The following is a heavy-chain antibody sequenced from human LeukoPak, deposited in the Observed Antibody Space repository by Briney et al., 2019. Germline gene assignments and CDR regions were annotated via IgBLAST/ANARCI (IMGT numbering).Heavy chain of an antibody. Sequence: GGSLRLSCAASGFTVSSNYMSWVRQAPGKGLEWVSLLYSGGTTYYADSVKGRFTIARDNSKNTLYLQMNSLRAEDTAVYHCARDPYYYYDSSGYSPGAFDIWGQGTTVTVSS. CDR2: LYSGGTT. V-gene: IGHV3-66*01. J-gene: IGHJ3*02. D-gene: IGHD3-22*01. CDR3: ARDPYYYYDSSGYSPGAFDI. CDR1: GFTVSSNY.